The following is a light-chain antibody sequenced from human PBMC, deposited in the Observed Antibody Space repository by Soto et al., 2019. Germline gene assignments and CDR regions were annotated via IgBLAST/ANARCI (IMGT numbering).Light chain of an antibody. CDR2: TAS. CDR3: QKFNAVPT. CDR1: QAISNY. Sequence: DIQMTQSPSSLSASVGDRVTITCRASQAISNYLAWYHQKPWKVPTLLISTASTLQSGVPSRFSGSGSGTDFPLTISSLQPEDVATYYCQKFNAVPTFGGGTKVEI. J-gene: IGKJ4*01. V-gene: IGKV1-27*01.